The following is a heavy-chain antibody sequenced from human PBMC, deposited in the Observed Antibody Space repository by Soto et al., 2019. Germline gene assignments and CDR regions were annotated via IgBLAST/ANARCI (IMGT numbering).Heavy chain of an antibody. D-gene: IGHD6-19*01. CDR2: IYYSVSP. Sequence: PSETLSLTCTVSGGSISSSSYYWGWIRQPPGKGLEWIGYIYYSVSPYYNPSLKSRVTISVDTSKNQFSLKLSSVTAADTAVYYCAVPAASVAGASGSYYYYGMDVWGQGTTVTVSS. CDR3: AVPAASVAGASGSYYYYGMDV. J-gene: IGHJ6*02. V-gene: IGHV4-39*01. CDR1: GGSISSSSYY.